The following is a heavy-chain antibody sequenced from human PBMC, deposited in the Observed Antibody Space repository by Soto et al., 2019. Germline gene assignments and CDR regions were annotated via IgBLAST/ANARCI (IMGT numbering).Heavy chain of an antibody. CDR3: ARDIGFDYVN. D-gene: IGHD3-16*01. V-gene: IGHV3-7*01. J-gene: IGHJ4*02. CDR1: ALNVMRYW. Sequence: GGSLRLSCAVSALNVMRYWMSWVRQAPGKGLEWVASIKEDGSEIYYLHSVRGRFSISRDSAGNALHLTMNYLSAEDTGVYFCARDIGFDYVNWGQGTLVTVSS. CDR2: IKEDGSEI.